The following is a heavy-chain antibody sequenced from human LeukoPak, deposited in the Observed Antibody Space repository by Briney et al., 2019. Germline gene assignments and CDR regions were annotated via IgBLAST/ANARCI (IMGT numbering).Heavy chain of an antibody. CDR2: INPNSGGT. CDR3: ARDSAGWLQLGYYFDY. Sequence: ASVKVSCKASGYTFTGYYMHWVRQDPGQGLEWMGWINPNSGGTNYAQKFQGRVTMNRDTSISTAYMELSRLRSDDTAVYYCARDSAGWLQLGYYFDYWGQGTLVTVSS. V-gene: IGHV1-2*02. D-gene: IGHD5-24*01. J-gene: IGHJ4*02. CDR1: GYTFTGYY.